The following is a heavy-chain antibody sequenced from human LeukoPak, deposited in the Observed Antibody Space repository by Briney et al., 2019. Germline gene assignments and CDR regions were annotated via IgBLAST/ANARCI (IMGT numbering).Heavy chain of an antibody. J-gene: IGHJ4*02. CDR3: ARRSGHYYDSSGYCYYFDY. D-gene: IGHD3-22*01. V-gene: IGHV1-69*13. CDR1: GGTFSSYA. CDR2: IIPTLGTA. Sequence: SVKVSCKASGGTFSSYAISWVRQAPGQGLEWMGGIIPTLGTANYAQKFQGRVTITAEESTSTAYMELSSLRSEDTAVYYCARRSGHYYDSSGYCYYFDYWGQGTLVTVSS.